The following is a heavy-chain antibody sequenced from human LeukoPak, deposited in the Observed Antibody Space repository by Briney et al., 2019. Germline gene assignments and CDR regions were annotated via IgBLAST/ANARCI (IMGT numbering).Heavy chain of an antibody. CDR2: ISGSGGST. CDR3: AKFGDILAGYPYYFDY. J-gene: IGHJ4*02. V-gene: IGHV3-23*01. CDR1: IFTFSSYC. D-gene: IGHD3-9*01. Sequence: GGSLRLSCVASIFTFSSYCMRWVRQAPGKGLEWVSGISGSGGSTYYADSVKGWLTISRHNSKNTLYRQMDSLIPEQRAVFFCAKFGDILAGYPYYFDYWGQGNLVTVSS.